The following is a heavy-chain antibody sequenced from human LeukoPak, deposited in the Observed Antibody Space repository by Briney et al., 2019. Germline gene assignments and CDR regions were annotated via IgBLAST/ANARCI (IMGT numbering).Heavy chain of an antibody. CDR3: ARGDIAAGGAPFDY. D-gene: IGHD6-13*01. CDR1: GESFSGYY. Sequence: PSETLSLTCAVYGESFSGYYWSWIRQPPGRGLEWIGEINHSGSTSYSASLKSRVTISVDTSKNQFSLKLNSVTAADTAVYYCARGDIAAGGAPFDYWGQGTLVTASS. CDR2: INHSGST. J-gene: IGHJ4*02. V-gene: IGHV4-34*01.